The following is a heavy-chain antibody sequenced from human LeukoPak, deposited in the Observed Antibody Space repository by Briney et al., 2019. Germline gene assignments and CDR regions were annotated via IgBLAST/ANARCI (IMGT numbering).Heavy chain of an antibody. CDR2: FYHSGIT. J-gene: IGHJ6*03. Sequence: SETLSLTCTVSGYSISSGYFWGWIRQPPGKGLEWIGSFYHSGITYYNPSLKSRVTISVEMSKNQFSLKLSSVTAADTAVYYCARVHYGSGRYYYYYYMDVWGKGTTVTVSS. D-gene: IGHD3-10*01. CDR1: GYSISSGYF. V-gene: IGHV4-38-2*02. CDR3: ARVHYGSGRYYYYYYMDV.